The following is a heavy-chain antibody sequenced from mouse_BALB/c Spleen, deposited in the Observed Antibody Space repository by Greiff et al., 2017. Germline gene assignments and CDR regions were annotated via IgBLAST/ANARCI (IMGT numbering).Heavy chain of an antibody. CDR1: GFSLTSYG. CDR3: ARALGRGFAY. Sequence: VHLVESGPGLVAPSQSLSITCTVSGFSLTSYGVHWVRQPPGKGLEWLGVIWAGGSTNYNSALMSRLSISKDNSKSQVFLKMNSLQTDDTAMYYCARALGRGFAYWGQGTLVTVSA. D-gene: IGHD4-1*01. J-gene: IGHJ3*01. CDR2: IWAGGST. V-gene: IGHV2-9*02.